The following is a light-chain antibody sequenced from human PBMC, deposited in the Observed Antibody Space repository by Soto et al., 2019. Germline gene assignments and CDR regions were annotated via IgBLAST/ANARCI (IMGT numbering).Light chain of an antibody. CDR3: QQYHTWPPIT. CDR2: ETS. V-gene: IGKV3-15*01. Sequence: EIVMTQSPDTVPVSPGEGAKLSCRASQSVGSRVAWYQQKFGQPPRLLIYETSTRANGIPARFSGSGSGTEFTLSISSLQPGDVGIYSCQQYHTWPPITFGQGTRLEI. J-gene: IGKJ5*01. CDR1: QSVGSR.